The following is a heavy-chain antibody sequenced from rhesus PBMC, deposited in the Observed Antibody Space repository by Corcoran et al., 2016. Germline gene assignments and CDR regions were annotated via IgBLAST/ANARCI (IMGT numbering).Heavy chain of an antibody. Sequence: QVTLKESGPALVKPTQTLTLTCTFSGFSPSTIGTGVGWTLLPPGTALEWLASIYWDDDKYYSTSLKSRLTISKDTSKNQVVLTMTNMDPVDTATYYCARTREYRPDYWGQGVLVTVSS. CDR3: ARTREYRPDY. D-gene: IGHD4-23*01. J-gene: IGHJ4*01. CDR2: IYWDDDK. CDR1: GFSPSTIGTG. V-gene: IGHV2S1*01.